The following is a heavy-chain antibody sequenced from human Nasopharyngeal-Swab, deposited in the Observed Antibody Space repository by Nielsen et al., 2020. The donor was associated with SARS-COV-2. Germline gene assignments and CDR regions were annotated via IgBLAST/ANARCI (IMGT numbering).Heavy chain of an antibody. CDR3: ARGLSGIVPAPILGLGPYYSYYYMDV. J-gene: IGHJ6*03. CDR1: GGSFSAYY. V-gene: IGHV4-34*01. Sequence: GSLRLSCAVSGGSFSAYYWGWIRQPPGKGLEWIGEINHSGGTNHNPSLKSRVTISVDTSKNQFSLKLSSVTAADTAVYYCARGLSGIVPAPILGLGPYYSYYYMDVWGKGTTVTVSS. CDR2: INHSGGT. D-gene: IGHD2-2*01.